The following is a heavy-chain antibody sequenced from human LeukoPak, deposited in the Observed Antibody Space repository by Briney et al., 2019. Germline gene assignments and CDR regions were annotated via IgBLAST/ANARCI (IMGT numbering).Heavy chain of an antibody. V-gene: IGHV3-23*01. CDR3: AKAASDFWSALGY. J-gene: IGHJ4*02. CDR2: ISGSGGST. Sequence: GGSLRLSCAASGFTFSTYAMTWVRQAPGKGLEWVSGISGSGGSTYYAGSVKGRFTISRDNSKNTLYLQMNSLRAEDTAVYYCAKAASDFWSALGYWGQGTLVTASS. CDR1: GFTFSTYA. D-gene: IGHD3-3*01.